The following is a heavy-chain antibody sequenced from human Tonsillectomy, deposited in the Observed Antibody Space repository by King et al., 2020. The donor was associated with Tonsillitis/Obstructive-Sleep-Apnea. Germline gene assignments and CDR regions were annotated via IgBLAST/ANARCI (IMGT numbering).Heavy chain of an antibody. D-gene: IGHD6-13*01. CDR3: AKALSGAAVDYGIDV. CDR1: GFTFSSYG. CDR2: ISYDGSNK. J-gene: IGHJ6*02. V-gene: IGHV3-30*18. Sequence: VQLVESGGGVVQPGRSLRLSCAASGFTFSSYGMHWVRQAPGKGLEWVAVISYDGSNKYYADSVKGRFTISRDNSKNMLYLQMNSLRAEDTALYYCAKALSGAAVDYGIDVWGQGTTVTVSS.